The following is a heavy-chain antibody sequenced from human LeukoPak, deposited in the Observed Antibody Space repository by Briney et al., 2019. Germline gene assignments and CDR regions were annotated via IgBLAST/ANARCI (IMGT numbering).Heavy chain of an antibody. Sequence: SETLSLTCTVSGGSISSYYWSRIRQPPGKGLEWIGYIYYSGSTNYNPSLKSRVTISVDTSKNQFSLKLSSVTAADTAVYYCAREDTAMVTAFDYWGQGTLVTVSS. V-gene: IGHV4-59*13. CDR2: IYYSGST. CDR3: AREDTAMVTAFDY. D-gene: IGHD5-18*01. J-gene: IGHJ4*02. CDR1: GGSISSYY.